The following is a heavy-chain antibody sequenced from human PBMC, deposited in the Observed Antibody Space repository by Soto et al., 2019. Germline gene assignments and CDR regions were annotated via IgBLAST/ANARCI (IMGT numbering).Heavy chain of an antibody. J-gene: IGHJ5*02. CDR3: ASRIAAAGTSRKNWFDP. V-gene: IGHV4-39*01. CDR2: IYYSGST. D-gene: IGHD6-13*01. CDR1: CGSIISSSYY. Sequence: PSETLSLTCTVSCGSIISSSYYWGWIRQPPGKGLEWIGSIYYSGSTYYNPSLKSRVTISVDTSKNQFSLKLSSVTAADTAVYYCASRIAAAGTSRKNWFDPWGQGTLVTVSS.